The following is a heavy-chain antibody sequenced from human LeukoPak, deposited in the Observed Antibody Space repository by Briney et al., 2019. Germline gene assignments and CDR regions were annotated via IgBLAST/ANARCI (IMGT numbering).Heavy chain of an antibody. Sequence: SETLSLTCTVSGGSISNSSYYWGWIRQPPGKGLEWIGSIYYSGSTYYNPSLKSRVTISVDTSKNQFSLKLSSVTAADTAVYYCARHGRRSGYNWDRYYLDYWGQGTLVTVSS. CDR3: ARHGRRSGYNWDRYYLDY. D-gene: IGHD5-24*01. V-gene: IGHV4-39*01. J-gene: IGHJ4*02. CDR2: IYYSGST. CDR1: GGSISNSSYY.